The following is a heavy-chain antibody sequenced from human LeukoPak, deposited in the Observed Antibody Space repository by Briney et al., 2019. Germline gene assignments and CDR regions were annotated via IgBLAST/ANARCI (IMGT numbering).Heavy chain of an antibody. CDR3: ARGEDMTTVECPPDV. Sequence: GGSLRLSCAASGFTFSSYAMHWVRQAPGKGLEWVAVISYDGSNKYYADSVKGRFTISRDNSKNTLYLQMNSLRAEDTAVYYCARGEDMTTVECPPDVWGKGTTVTVSS. CDR2: ISYDGSNK. D-gene: IGHD4-23*01. CDR1: GFTFSSYA. J-gene: IGHJ6*04. V-gene: IGHV3-30*01.